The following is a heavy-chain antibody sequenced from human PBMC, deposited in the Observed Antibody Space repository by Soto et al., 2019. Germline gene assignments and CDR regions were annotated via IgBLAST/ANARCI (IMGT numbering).Heavy chain of an antibody. CDR2: IDSDGSST. CDR1: GFTFGSYW. J-gene: IGHJ6*02. Sequence: GGSLRLSCAASGFTFGSYWMNWVRQAPGKGLVWVSRIDSDGSSTTYADSVKGRFTTSRDNAKNTLYLQMSSLRVGDTAVYYCARGRPYGMDVWGQGTTVTAP. CDR3: ARGRPYGMDV. V-gene: IGHV3-74*01.